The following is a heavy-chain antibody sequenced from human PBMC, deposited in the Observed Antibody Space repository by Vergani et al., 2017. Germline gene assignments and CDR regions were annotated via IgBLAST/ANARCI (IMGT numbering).Heavy chain of an antibody. J-gene: IGHJ4*02. Sequence: EVQLLESGGGLVQPGGSLRLSCAASGFTFSSYWMSWVRQAPGKGLEWVANIKQDGSEKYYVDSVKGRFTISRDNAKNTLYLQMNSLRAEDTAVYYCAMFGLGRYGDYRDYWGQGTLVTVSS. CDR1: GFTFSSYW. D-gene: IGHD4-17*01. V-gene: IGHV3-7*03. CDR2: IKQDGSEK. CDR3: AMFGLGRYGDYRDY.